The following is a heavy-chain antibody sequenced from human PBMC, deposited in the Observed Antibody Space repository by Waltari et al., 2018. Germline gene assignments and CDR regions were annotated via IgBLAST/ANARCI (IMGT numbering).Heavy chain of an antibody. CDR2: IYYSGST. J-gene: IGHJ4*02. Sequence: QVQLQESGPGLVKPSETLSLTCTVSGGSISSYYWSWLRQPPGKGLEWIGYIYYSGSTNYNPSLKSRVTISVDTSKNQFSLKLSSVTAADTAVYYCAASNGVLRFLEWAPFDYWGQGTLVTVSS. CDR3: AASNGVLRFLEWAPFDY. D-gene: IGHD3-3*01. V-gene: IGHV4-59*01. CDR1: GGSISSYY.